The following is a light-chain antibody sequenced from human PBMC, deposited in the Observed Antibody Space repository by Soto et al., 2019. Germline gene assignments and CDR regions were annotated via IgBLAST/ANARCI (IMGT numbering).Light chain of an antibody. Sequence: DIQMTQSPSSLSASVGDRVTITCQASQDISNYLNWYQQKPGKAPKLLIYDASNLETGFPSRFSGRGSGTDFTFTISSLQPEDIATYYCQQYDNLPWTFGQGTKVEIK. V-gene: IGKV1-33*01. J-gene: IGKJ1*01. CDR1: QDISNY. CDR2: DAS. CDR3: QQYDNLPWT.